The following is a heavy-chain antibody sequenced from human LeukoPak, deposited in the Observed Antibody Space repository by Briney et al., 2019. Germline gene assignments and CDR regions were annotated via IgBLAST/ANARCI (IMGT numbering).Heavy chain of an antibody. CDR3: AREVAGAGTFDY. CDR1: GFTVSSNH. J-gene: IGHJ4*02. D-gene: IGHD6-19*01. CDR2: IYSGGST. Sequence: GGSLRLSCAASGFTVSSNHMSWVRQAPGKGLEWVSVIYSGGSTYYAESVKRRFTISRDNSKNTLYLQMNSLRAEDTAVYYCAREVAGAGTFDYWRQGTLVTVPS. V-gene: IGHV3-53*01.